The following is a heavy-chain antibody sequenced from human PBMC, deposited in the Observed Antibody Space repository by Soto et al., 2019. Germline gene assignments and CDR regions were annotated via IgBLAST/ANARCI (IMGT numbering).Heavy chain of an antibody. D-gene: IGHD3-10*01. CDR3: ARKPLWFGEFRQGFDY. Sequence: SETLSLTCTVSGGSIRSSSYYWGWIRQPPGKGLEWIGSIYYSGSTYYNPSLKSRVTISVDTSKNQFSLKLSSVTAADTAVYYCARKPLWFGEFRQGFDYWGQGTLVTVSS. CDR1: GGSIRSSSYY. J-gene: IGHJ4*02. CDR2: IYYSGST. V-gene: IGHV4-39*01.